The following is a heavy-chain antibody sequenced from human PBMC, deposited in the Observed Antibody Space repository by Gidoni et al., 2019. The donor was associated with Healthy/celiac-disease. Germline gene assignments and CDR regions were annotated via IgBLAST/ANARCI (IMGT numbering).Heavy chain of an antibody. D-gene: IGHD2-21*02. CDR1: GGTVSSYA. CDR2: IIPIFGTA. J-gene: IGHJ4*02. Sequence: QVQLVQSGAEVKKPGSSVKVSCKASGGTVSSYAISWVRQAPGQGLEWMGGIIPIFGTANYAQQFQGRFTLTADESTSTAYMELSSLRSEDTAVYYCAREGYCGGDCYSNYWGQGTLVTVSS. V-gene: IGHV1-69*01. CDR3: AREGYCGGDCYSNY.